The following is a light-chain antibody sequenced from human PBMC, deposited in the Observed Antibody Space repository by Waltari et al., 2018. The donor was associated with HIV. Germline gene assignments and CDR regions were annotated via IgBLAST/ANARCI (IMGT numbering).Light chain of an antibody. Sequence: QSALTQPASVSGSPGQSITISCTGTSSAVGGYDYVSWYQHHPGKAPKLMIDEVTNRPSGVSNRFSGSKSGNTASLTISGLQAEDEADYYCSSYTSSNTLYVFGTGTKVTVL. CDR2: EVT. CDR1: SSAVGGYDY. J-gene: IGLJ1*01. CDR3: SSYTSSNTLYV. V-gene: IGLV2-14*01.